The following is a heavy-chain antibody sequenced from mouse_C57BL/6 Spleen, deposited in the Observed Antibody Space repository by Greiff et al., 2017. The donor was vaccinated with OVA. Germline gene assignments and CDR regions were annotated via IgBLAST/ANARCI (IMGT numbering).Heavy chain of an antibody. J-gene: IGHJ2*01. CDR1: GYTFTEYT. D-gene: IGHD1-1*01. Sequence: QVQLQQSGAELVKPGASVKLSCKASGYTFTEYTIHWVKQRSGQGLEWIGWFYPGSGSIKYNEKFKDKATLTADKSSSTVYMELSRLTSEDSAVYFCASHEGDYYYGSTGGYFDYWGQGTTLTVSS. V-gene: IGHV1-62-2*01. CDR2: FYPGSGSI. CDR3: ASHEGDYYYGSTGGYFDY.